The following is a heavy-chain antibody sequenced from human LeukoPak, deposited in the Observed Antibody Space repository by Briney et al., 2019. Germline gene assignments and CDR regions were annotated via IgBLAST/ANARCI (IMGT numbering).Heavy chain of an antibody. D-gene: IGHD3-10*01. CDR3: ARFESAITMVRGVRDAFDI. J-gene: IGHJ3*02. V-gene: IGHV4-39*01. Sequence: SETLSLTCTVSGGSISSSSYYWGWIRQPPGKELEWIGSIYYSGSTYYNPSLKSRVTISVDTSKNQFSLKLSSVTAADTAVYYCARFESAITMVRGVRDAFDIWGQGTMVTVSS. CDR1: GGSISSSSYY. CDR2: IYYSGST.